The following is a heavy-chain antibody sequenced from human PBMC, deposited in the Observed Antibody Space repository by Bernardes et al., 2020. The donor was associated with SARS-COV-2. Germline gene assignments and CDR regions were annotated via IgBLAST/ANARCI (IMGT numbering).Heavy chain of an antibody. D-gene: IGHD3-3*01. V-gene: IGHV1-2*04. CDR3: ARSPLYYDFWSGYLSYYYYGMDV. Sequence: ASVKVSCKASGYTFTGYYMHWVRQAPGQGLEWMGWINPNSGGTHYAQKFQGWVTMTRDTSISTAYMELSRLRSDDTAVYYCARSPLYYDFWSGYLSYYYYGMDVWGQGTTVTVSS. CDR2: INPNSGGT. J-gene: IGHJ6*02. CDR1: GYTFTGYY.